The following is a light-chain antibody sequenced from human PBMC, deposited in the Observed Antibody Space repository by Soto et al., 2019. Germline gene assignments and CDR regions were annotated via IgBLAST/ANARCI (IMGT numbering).Light chain of an antibody. CDR3: QQSFITPPLT. Sequence: DIQMTQSPSSLSASIGDRITITCRASQSISTYLNWYQQKPGKAPKLLIYGASTLQNVVPSRFSGNGSTTDDTLTISRLQPEYFATYVCQQSFITPPLTFGGGTKVEMK. CDR1: QSISTY. J-gene: IGKJ4*01. V-gene: IGKV1-39*01. CDR2: GAS.